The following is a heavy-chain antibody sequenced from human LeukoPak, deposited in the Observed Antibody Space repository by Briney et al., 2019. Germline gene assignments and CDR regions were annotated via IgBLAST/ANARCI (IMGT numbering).Heavy chain of an antibody. V-gene: IGHV3-30*02. CDR2: DGSNK. CDR3: AKGLSTPLAC. CDR1: GGTFSSYG. J-gene: IGHJ4*02. D-gene: IGHD2-15*01. Sequence: SCKASGGTFSSYGMHWVRQAPGKGLEWVAFDGSNKYYADSVKGRFTISRDNSKNTLYLQMNSLRAEDTAVYYCAKGLSTPLACWGQGTLVTVSS.